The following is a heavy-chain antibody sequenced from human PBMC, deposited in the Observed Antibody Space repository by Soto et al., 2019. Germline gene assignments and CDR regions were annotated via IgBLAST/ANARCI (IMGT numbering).Heavy chain of an antibody. J-gene: IGHJ5*02. D-gene: IGHD3-3*01. CDR2: IYYSGST. CDR1: GGSISSSSYY. Sequence: LSLTCTVSGGSISSSSYYWGWIRQPPGKGLEWIGSIYYSGSTYYNPSLKSRVTISVDTSKNQFSLKLSSVTAADTAVYYCARHEKEYYDFWSGYWKSWFDPWGQGTLVTVSS. V-gene: IGHV4-39*01. CDR3: ARHEKEYYDFWSGYWKSWFDP.